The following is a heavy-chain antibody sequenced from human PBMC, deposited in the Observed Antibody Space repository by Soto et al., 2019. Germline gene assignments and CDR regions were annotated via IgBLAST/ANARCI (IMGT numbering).Heavy chain of an antibody. V-gene: IGHV1-69*13. CDR2: IIPIFGTA. Sequence: GASVKVSCKASGGTFSSYAIGWVRQAPGQGLEWMGGIIPIFGTANYAQKFQGRVTITADESTSTAYMELSSLRSEDTAVYYCARDRFGGGSNCGGDCRYSEHGMDVWGQGTTVTVSS. CDR1: GGTFSSYA. D-gene: IGHD2-21*02. CDR3: ARDRFGGGSNCGGDCRYSEHGMDV. J-gene: IGHJ6*02.